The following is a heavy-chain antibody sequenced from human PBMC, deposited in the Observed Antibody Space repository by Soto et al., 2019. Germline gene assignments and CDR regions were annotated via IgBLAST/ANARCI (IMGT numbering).Heavy chain of an antibody. CDR3: ARRNYYYYYYMDV. CDR2: INHGGST. J-gene: IGHJ6*03. V-gene: IGHV4-34*01. CDR1: GGSFSGYY. Sequence: SETLSLTCAVYGGSFSGYYWSWIRQPPGKGLEWIGEINHGGSTNYNPSLKSRVTISVDTSKNQFSLKLSSVTAADTAVYYCARRNYYYYYYMDVWGKGTTVTVSS.